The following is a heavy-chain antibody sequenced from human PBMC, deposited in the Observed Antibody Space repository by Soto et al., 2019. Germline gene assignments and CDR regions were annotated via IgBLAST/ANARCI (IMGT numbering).Heavy chain of an antibody. CDR1: GFTFSSYV. Sequence: HPGGSLRLSCAASGFTFSSYVMSWVRQPPGKGLDGVSTISDSGGGTYYADSVKGRFTISRDNSKNTLYLQMNSLRAEDTAVYYCAKVAGGSSSELDSWGQGTLVTVSS. V-gene: IGHV3-23*01. CDR2: ISDSGGGT. CDR3: AKVAGGSSSELDS. J-gene: IGHJ4*02. D-gene: IGHD6-6*01.